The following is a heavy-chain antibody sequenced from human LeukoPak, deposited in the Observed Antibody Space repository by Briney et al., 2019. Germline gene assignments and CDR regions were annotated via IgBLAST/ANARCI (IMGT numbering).Heavy chain of an antibody. CDR2: ISGSGGST. V-gene: IGHV3-23*01. D-gene: IGHD6-19*01. J-gene: IGHJ4*02. CDR1: GFTFSSYA. CDR3: AKVGISSGWHRSPVDY. Sequence: GGSLRLSCAASGFTFSSYAMSWVRQAPGKGLEWVSAISGSGGSTYYADSVKGRFTISRDNSKNTLYLQMNSLRAEDTAVYYCAKVGISSGWHRSPVDYWGQGTLVTVSS.